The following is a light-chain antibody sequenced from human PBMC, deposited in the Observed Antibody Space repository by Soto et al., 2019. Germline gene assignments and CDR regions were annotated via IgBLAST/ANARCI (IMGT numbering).Light chain of an antibody. CDR2: AAS. J-gene: IGKJ3*01. CDR1: QAISNS. V-gene: IGKV1-27*01. Sequence: DIQMTQSPSSLSASVGDRVTMTCRASQAISNSLAWYQQKPGKVPKVLIYAASTLQSGVPSRFSGSGSGTDFTLTITSLQPEDVATYFCQKYHSAPFTFGPGTKLDIK. CDR3: QKYHSAPFT.